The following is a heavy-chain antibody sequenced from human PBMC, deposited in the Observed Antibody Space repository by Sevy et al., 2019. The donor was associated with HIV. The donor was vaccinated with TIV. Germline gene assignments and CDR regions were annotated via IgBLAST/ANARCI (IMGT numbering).Heavy chain of an antibody. CDR1: GFSFSNNW. Sequence: GESLKISCATSGFSFSNNWMHWVRQAPGKGLVWVSRINGDGSRISYADPVNGRFTISRDNAKNTLYLQMNSLRVEDTAVYYCAGSNWYAAFDIWGPGTMVTVSS. D-gene: IGHD6-13*01. V-gene: IGHV3-74*01. J-gene: IGHJ3*02. CDR3: AGSNWYAAFDI. CDR2: INGDGSRI.